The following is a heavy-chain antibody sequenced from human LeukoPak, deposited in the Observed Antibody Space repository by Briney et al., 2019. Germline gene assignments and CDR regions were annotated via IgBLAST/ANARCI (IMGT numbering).Heavy chain of an antibody. D-gene: IGHD6-19*01. CDR1: GYTFTGYY. CDR3: ARDLKMGYSSGRYSWGTGSSNDY. J-gene: IGHJ4*02. CDR2: INPNSGGT. Sequence: ASVKVSCTASGYTFTGYYMHWVRQAPGQGLEWMGWINPNSGGTNYAQKFQGRVTMTRDTSTSTAYMELRSLRSDDTAVYYCARDLKMGYSSGRYSWGTGSSNDYWGQGTLVTVSS. V-gene: IGHV1-2*02.